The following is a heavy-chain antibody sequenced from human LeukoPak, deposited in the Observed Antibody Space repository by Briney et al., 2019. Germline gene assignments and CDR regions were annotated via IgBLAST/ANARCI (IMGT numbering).Heavy chain of an antibody. CDR1: GFTFSSYA. CDR2: ISGSGGST. CDR3: ARLDGPGSSWYKYYFDY. Sequence: PGGSLRLSCAASGFTFSSYAMSWVRQAPGKGLEWVAAISGSGGSTYYADSVKGRFTISRDNSKNTLYLQMNSLRAEDTAVYYCARLDGPGSSWYKYYFDYWGQGTLVTVSS. D-gene: IGHD6-13*01. V-gene: IGHV3-23*01. J-gene: IGHJ4*02.